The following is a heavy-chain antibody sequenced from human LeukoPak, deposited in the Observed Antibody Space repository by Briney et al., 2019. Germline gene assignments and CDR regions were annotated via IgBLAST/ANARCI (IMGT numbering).Heavy chain of an antibody. J-gene: IGHJ4*02. CDR1: GGSISSYY. V-gene: IGHV4-4*07. Sequence: SETLSLTCTVSGGSISSYYWSWIRQPAGKGLEWIGRIYTSGSTNYNPSLKSRVTISVDTSKNQFSLKLSSVTAADTAVYYCARVNPYYYGSGSYYKVIDYWGQGTLVTVSS. D-gene: IGHD3-10*01. CDR2: IYTSGST. CDR3: ARVNPYYYGSGSYYKVIDY.